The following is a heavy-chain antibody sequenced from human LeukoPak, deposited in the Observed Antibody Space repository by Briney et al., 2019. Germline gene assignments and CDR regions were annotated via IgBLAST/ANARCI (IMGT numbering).Heavy chain of an antibody. CDR1: GGSVSSGSYY. D-gene: IGHD4-17*01. V-gene: IGHV4-61*01. Sequence: SETLSLTCTVSGGSVSSGSYYWSWIRQPPGKGLEWIGYIYYSGSTNYNPSLKSRVTISVDTSKNQFSLKLSSVTAADTAVYYCARGGRFGDYDFDYWGQGTLVTVSS. J-gene: IGHJ4*02. CDR2: IYYSGST. CDR3: ARGGRFGDYDFDY.